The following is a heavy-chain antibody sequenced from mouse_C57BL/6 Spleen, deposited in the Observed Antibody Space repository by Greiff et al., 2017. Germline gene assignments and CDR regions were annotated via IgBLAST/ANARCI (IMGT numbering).Heavy chain of an antibody. J-gene: IGHJ1*03. Sequence: EVQLQQSVAELVRPGASVKLSCTASGFNIKHTYMHWVKQRPEQGLEWIGRIDPANGNTKYAPKFQGKATITADTSSNTAYLQLSSLTSEDTAIYYVARRYYGSSLYWYFDVWGTGTTVTVSS. CDR1: GFNIKHTY. CDR3: ARRYYGSSLYWYFDV. D-gene: IGHD1-1*01. V-gene: IGHV14-3*01. CDR2: IDPANGNT.